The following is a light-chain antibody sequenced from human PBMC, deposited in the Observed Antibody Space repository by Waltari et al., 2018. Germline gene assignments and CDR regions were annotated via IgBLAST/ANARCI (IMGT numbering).Light chain of an antibody. CDR1: QSINSY. Sequence: DIQMTPSPSSLSASVGDRVPITCRASQSINSYLNWYQQKPGKAPKLLIYAASRLQSGVPSRFSGSGSGTDSTLTISSLQPEDFATYYCQQSYSTLWTFGQGTKVEIK. V-gene: IGKV1-39*01. CDR2: AAS. J-gene: IGKJ1*01. CDR3: QQSYSTLWT.